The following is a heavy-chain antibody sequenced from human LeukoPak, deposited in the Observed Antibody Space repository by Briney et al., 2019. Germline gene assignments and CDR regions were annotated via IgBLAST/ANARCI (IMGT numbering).Heavy chain of an antibody. CDR3: ARGGGSDVITMVRGGFIGDAFDI. CDR1: GYTFTGYY. D-gene: IGHD3-10*01. J-gene: IGHJ3*02. V-gene: IGHV1-2*02. CDR2: INPNSGGT. Sequence: ASVKVSCKASGYTFTGYYMHWVRQAPGQGLEWMGWINPNSGGTNYAQKFQGRVTMTRDTSISTAYMELSSLRSDDTAVYYCARGGGSDVITMVRGGFIGDAFDIWGQGTMVTVSS.